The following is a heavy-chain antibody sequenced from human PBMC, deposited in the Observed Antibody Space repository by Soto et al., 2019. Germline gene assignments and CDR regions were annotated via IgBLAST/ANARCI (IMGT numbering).Heavy chain of an antibody. CDR3: AQGGVRMDV. J-gene: IGHJ6*02. V-gene: IGHV4-59*01. CDR1: GVSITTSY. D-gene: IGHD3-16*01. CDR2: LYDSATT. Sequence: QVQLQESGPGLVKPSETLSLTCTVSGVSITTSYWSWVRQPPGEGLEWIADLYDSATTNYNPSLKSRVTVSGDMSKNQFSLKLTSVTAADTAVYYCAQGGVRMDVWGQGTTVTVSS.